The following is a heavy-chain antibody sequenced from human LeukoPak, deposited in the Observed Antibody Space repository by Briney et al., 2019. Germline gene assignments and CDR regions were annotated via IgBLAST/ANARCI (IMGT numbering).Heavy chain of an antibody. Sequence: SETLSLTCTVSGGSISSGGYYWSWIRQHPGKGLEWIGYISYSGSTYYNPSLNSRVTISVGTSKCQFSLKLSSVTAADTAVYYCARVRGYSYGELDYWGQGTLVTVSS. V-gene: IGHV4-31*03. CDR3: ARVRGYSYGELDY. CDR1: GGSISSGGYY. D-gene: IGHD5-18*01. J-gene: IGHJ4*02. CDR2: ISYSGST.